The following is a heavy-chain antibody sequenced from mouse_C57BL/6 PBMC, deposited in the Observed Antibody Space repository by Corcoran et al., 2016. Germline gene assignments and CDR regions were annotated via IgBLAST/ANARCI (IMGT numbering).Heavy chain of an antibody. CDR2: IYPGDGDT. J-gene: IGHJ1*03. Sequence: QVQLQQSGPELVKPGASVKISCKASGYAFSSYWMNWVMQRPGKGLEWIGQIYPGDGDTNYNGKFKGKATLTADKSSSTAYMQLSSLTSEDSAVYFCAKASSSYGYFDFWGTGTTVTVSS. V-gene: IGHV1-80*01. CDR1: GYAFSSYW. CDR3: AKASSSYGYFDF. D-gene: IGHD1-1*01.